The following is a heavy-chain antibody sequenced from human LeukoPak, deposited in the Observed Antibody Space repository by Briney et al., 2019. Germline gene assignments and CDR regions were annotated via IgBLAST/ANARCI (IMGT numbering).Heavy chain of an antibody. CDR3: TRGTGRLRYFDWSLEYFDY. J-gene: IGHJ4*02. CDR2: IRSKAYGGTT. CDR1: GFTFGDYA. D-gene: IGHD3-9*01. V-gene: IGHV3-49*04. Sequence: GGSLRLSCTASGFTFGDYAMSWVRQAPGKGLEWVGFIRSKAYGGTTEYAASVKGRFTISRDDSKSIAYLQMNSLKTEDTAVYYCTRGTGRLRYFDWSLEYFDYWGQGTLVTVSS.